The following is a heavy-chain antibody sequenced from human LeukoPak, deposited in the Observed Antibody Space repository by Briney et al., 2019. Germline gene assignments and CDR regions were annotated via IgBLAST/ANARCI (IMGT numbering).Heavy chain of an antibody. CDR1: GGSISSGGYY. V-gene: IGHV4-31*02. Sequence: TLSLTCTVSGGSISSGGYYWSWIRQHPGKGLEGIGYSYYSGSTNYNPSLKSRVTISLDTSKNQFSLKLTSVTAADTAVYYCAKSGSYYGSTSGWGQGTLVTVSP. CDR3: AKSGSYYGSTSG. CDR2: SYYSGST. J-gene: IGHJ4*02. D-gene: IGHD3-10*01.